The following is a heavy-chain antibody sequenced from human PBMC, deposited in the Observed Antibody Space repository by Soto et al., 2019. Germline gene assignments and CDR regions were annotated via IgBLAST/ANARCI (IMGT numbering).Heavy chain of an antibody. J-gene: IGHJ4*02. CDR3: AAGGGLPRYY. Sequence: QLQLQESGSGLVKPSQTLSLTCAVSGGSIRSGGYSWSWIRQPPGKGLEWIGYIYHSGSTYYNLSLKSRVTISVDRSKNQFSLKRSSVTAADTAVYYCAAGGGLPRYYWGQGTLVTVSS. CDR2: IYHSGST. CDR1: GGSIRSGGYS. D-gene: IGHD5-12*01. V-gene: IGHV4-30-2*01.